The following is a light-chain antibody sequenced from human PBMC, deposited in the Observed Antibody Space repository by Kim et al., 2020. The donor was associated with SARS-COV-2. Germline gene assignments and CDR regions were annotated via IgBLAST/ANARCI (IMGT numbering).Light chain of an antibody. CDR3: QTWGTGIRV. J-gene: IGLJ3*02. V-gene: IGLV4-69*01. CDR1: SGHSSYA. CDR2: LNSDGSH. Sequence: ASVQLTCTLSSGHSSYAIARHQQQPEKGPRYLMKLNSDGSHFKGDGIPDRFSGSSSGAERYLTISNLQSEDEAEYYCQTWGTGIRVLGGGTQLTVL.